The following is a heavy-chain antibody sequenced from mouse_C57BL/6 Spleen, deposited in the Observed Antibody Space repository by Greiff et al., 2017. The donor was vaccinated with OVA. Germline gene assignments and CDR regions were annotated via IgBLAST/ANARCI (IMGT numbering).Heavy chain of an antibody. Sequence: EVQLVESGPELVKPGASVKIPCKASGYTFTDYNMDWVKQSHGKSLEWIGDINPNNGGTNYNQKFKGKATLTVDKSSSTAYMELRSLTSEDTAVYYCARIPSYSYGSSRWYFDVWGTGTTVTVSS. CDR1: GYTFTDYN. J-gene: IGHJ1*03. D-gene: IGHD1-1*01. V-gene: IGHV1-18*01. CDR2: INPNNGGT. CDR3: ARIPSYSYGSSRWYFDV.